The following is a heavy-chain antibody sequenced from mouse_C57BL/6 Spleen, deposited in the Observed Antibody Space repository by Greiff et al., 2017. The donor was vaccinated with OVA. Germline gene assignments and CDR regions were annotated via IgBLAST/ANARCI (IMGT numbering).Heavy chain of an antibody. CDR1: GYTFTSYW. V-gene: IGHV1-59*01. D-gene: IGHD1-1*01. J-gene: IGHJ4*01. CDR3: AIIYYGSSYDAMDY. CDR2: IDPSDSYT. Sequence: VQLQQPGAELVRPGTSVKLSCKASGYTFTSYWMHWVKQRPGQGLEWIGVIDPSDSYTNYNQKFKGKATLTVDTSSSTAYMQLSSLTSEDSAVYYCAIIYYGSSYDAMDYWGQGTSVTVSS.